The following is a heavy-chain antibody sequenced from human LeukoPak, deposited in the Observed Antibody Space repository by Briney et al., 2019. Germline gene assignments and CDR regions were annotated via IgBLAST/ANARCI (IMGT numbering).Heavy chain of an antibody. CDR1: GFTFSSYW. D-gene: IGHD6-19*01. V-gene: IGHV3-74*03. J-gene: IGHJ4*02. CDR2: INSYGSSI. Sequence: GGSLRLSCAASGFTFSSYWMHWVRQAPGKGLVWVSRINSYGSSIMYADSVKGRFTISSDNARNTLHLPINSLRAEDTAVYYCAKFSPPIAVATDYWGQGTLVTVSS. CDR3: AKFSPPIAVATDY.